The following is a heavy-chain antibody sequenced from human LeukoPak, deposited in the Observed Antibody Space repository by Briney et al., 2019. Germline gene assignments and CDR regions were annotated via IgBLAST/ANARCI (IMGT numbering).Heavy chain of an antibody. CDR1: GFTFSSYG. D-gene: IGHD6-13*01. CDR3: AKPREGSSSWYAAG. V-gene: IGHV3-30*18. J-gene: IGHJ4*02. CDR2: ISYDGSNE. Sequence: GGSLRLSCAASGFTFSSYGMHWVRQAPGKGLEWVAVISYDGSNEYYADSVKGRFTISRDNSKNTLYLQMNRLRPEDTAVYYCAKPREGSSSWYAAGWGQGTLVTVSS.